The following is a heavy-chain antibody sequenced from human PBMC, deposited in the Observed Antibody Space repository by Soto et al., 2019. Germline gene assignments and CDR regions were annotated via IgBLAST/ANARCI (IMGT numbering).Heavy chain of an antibody. CDR1: GFTFSSYA. CDR3: AKTVSTTWAFDY. V-gene: IGHV3-23*01. Sequence: HPGRSLRLSCAASGFTFSSYAMSWVRQAPGKGLEWVSAITGSDGNTYYADSVKGRFTISRDNSKNTLYLQMNSLRADDTAVYYCAKTVSTTWAFDYWGQGTLVTVSS. CDR2: ITGSDGNT. J-gene: IGHJ4*02. D-gene: IGHD2-2*01.